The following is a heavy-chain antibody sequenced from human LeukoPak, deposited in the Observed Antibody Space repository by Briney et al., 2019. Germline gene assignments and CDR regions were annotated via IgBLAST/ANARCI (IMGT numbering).Heavy chain of an antibody. V-gene: IGHV3-74*01. CDR2: INSDGSST. D-gene: IGHD3-10*01. Sequence: GGSLRLSCAASGFTFSSYWMHWVRQAPGKGLVWVSRINSDGSSTSYADSVKGRFTISRDNAKNTLYLQMNSLRAEDTAVYYCARDNPLVYGSGSYYYGMDVWGQGTTVTVSS. CDR3: ARDNPLVYGSGSYYYGMDV. J-gene: IGHJ6*02. CDR1: GFTFSSYW.